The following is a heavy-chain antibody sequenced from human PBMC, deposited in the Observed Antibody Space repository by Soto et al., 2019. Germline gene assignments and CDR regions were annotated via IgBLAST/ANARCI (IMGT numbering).Heavy chain of an antibody. CDR2: INHSGST. CDR3: ARGLLRYSAVGMDV. CDR1: GGSFSGYY. J-gene: IGHJ6*02. V-gene: IGHV4-34*01. Sequence: SETLSLTCAVYGGSFSGYYWSWIRQPPGKGLEWIGEINHSGSTNYNPSLKSRVTISVDTSKNQFSLKLSSVTAADTAVYYCARGLLRYSAVGMDVWGQGTTVTVSS. D-gene: IGHD3-9*01.